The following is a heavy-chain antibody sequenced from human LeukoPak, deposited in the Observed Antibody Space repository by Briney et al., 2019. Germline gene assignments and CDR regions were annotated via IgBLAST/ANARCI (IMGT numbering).Heavy chain of an antibody. J-gene: IGHJ4*02. CDR1: GFTFDDYA. CDR3: ATGSRNLDY. V-gene: IGHV3-53*01. Sequence: PGGSLRLSCAASGFTFDDYAMHWVRQAPGKGLEWVSVIYSGNSTYYADSVKGRFTISRDNSKNTLYLQMNSLRADDTAVYYCATGSRNLDYWGQGTLVTVSS. D-gene: IGHD1-26*01. CDR2: IYSGNST.